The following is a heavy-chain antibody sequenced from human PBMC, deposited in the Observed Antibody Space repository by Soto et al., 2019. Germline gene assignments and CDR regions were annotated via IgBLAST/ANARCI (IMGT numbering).Heavy chain of an antibody. Sequence: EVQLVESGGGLVQPGGSLRLSCATSGFTFSDEWMHWVRQAPGKGLVWVSRINKDGSYRNYADFVEGRFTIFIDDAKCELYLQLDRLRVEDTAVYYCARGGLEPFDYLGQGALVTVSP. CDR3: ARGGLEPFDY. V-gene: IGHV3-74*01. D-gene: IGHD1-1*01. CDR1: GFTFSDEW. J-gene: IGHJ4*02. CDR2: INKDGSYR.